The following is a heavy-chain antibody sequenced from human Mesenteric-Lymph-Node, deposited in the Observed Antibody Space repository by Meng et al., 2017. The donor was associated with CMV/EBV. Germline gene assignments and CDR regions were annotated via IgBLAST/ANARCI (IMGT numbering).Heavy chain of an antibody. CDR1: GLTFSPYA. V-gene: IGHV3-30*04. CDR2: ISSDGTHK. D-gene: IGHD2-2*01. Sequence: GGSLRLSCAASGLTFSPYAMHWVRQAPGKGLEWVAVISSDGTHKFYADSVKGRFTISRDNSKITLYLQMNSLSAEDTAVYYCARDLSSVVVPGALTYYYYGMDVWGQGTTVTVSS. J-gene: IGHJ6*02. CDR3: ARDLSSVVVPGALTYYYYGMDV.